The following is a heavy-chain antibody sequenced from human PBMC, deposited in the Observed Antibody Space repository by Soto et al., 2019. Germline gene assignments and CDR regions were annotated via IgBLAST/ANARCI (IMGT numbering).Heavy chain of an antibody. CDR1: YGSISSTTYF. CDR3: VRHYYGSGSYLPTFEY. V-gene: IGHV4-39*01. CDR2: ISYSGST. J-gene: IGHJ4*02. D-gene: IGHD3-10*01. Sequence: KPSETLSLTCTVSYGSISSTTYFWGWIRQPPGKGLEWIGSISYSGSTFYNPSLKSRVTISVETSKNQFSLKLSSMTAADTAVYHCVRHYYGSGSYLPTFEYWGPGTLVTVSS.